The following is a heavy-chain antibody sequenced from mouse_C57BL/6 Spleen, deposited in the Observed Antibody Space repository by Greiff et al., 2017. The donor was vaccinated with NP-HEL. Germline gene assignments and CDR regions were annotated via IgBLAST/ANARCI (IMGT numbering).Heavy chain of an antibody. Sequence: VQLQQSGPELVKPGASVKISCKASGYDYSSSCMNPVPTPPFPFLSFLLRIYAVALDTNYNFKFKCKATLTADKSSSTAYMQLSSLTSEDSAVYFCARFLYDGYYVGFAYWGQGTLVTVSA. J-gene: IGHJ3*01. CDR1: GYDYSSSC. CDR2: IYAVALDT. CDR3: ARFLYDGYYVGFAY. D-gene: IGHD2-3*01. V-gene: IGHV1-82*01.